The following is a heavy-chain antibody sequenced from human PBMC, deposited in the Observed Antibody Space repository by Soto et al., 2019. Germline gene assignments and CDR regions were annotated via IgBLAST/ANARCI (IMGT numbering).Heavy chain of an antibody. CDR2: IFSSGTT. V-gene: IGHV4-31*03. D-gene: IGHD3-3*01. CDR3: ARAPTPSWSSYSLSYFDL. J-gene: IGHJ4*02. Sequence: SETLSLTCTVSGASIRSGPYYWSWIRQLPGRCLEWIAFIFSSGTTYYNPSLKSRLTILVDTSKNQISLDLSSVTDADTAVYYCARAPTPSWSSYSLSYFDLWGPGTLVTVSS. CDR1: GASIRSGPYY.